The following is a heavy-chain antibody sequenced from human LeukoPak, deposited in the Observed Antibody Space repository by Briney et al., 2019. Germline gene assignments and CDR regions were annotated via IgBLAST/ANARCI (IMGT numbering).Heavy chain of an antibody. D-gene: IGHD1-26*01. CDR3: ASVSGRTLSFDY. Sequence: SETLSLTCVVYGASFSSYHWSWIRQPPGMGLEWIGEINHSGSTNYNPSLKSRVTISVDTSKNQFSLKLSSVTAADKAVYYCASVSGRTLSFDYWGQGTLVTVSS. CDR1: GASFSSYH. CDR2: INHSGST. V-gene: IGHV4-34*01. J-gene: IGHJ4*02.